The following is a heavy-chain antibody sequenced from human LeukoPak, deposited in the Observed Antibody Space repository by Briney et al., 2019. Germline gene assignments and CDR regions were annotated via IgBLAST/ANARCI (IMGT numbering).Heavy chain of an antibody. CDR2: INHSGST. Sequence: KPSETLSLTCAVYGGSFSGYYWSCIRQPPGKGLEWSCQINHSGSTNYNTSLKSPVTISVATSKNKFSLKLSSVTAADTAVYYCARGRAPITMVRGVTFDYWGQGTMVTVSS. D-gene: IGHD3-10*01. V-gene: IGHV4-34*01. CDR3: ARGRAPITMVRGVTFDY. CDR1: GGSFSGYY. J-gene: IGHJ4*02.